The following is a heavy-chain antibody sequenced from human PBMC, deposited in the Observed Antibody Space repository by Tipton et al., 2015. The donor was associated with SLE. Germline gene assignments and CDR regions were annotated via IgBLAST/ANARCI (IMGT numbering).Heavy chain of an antibody. J-gene: IGHJ4*02. CDR1: GFTFSDYY. D-gene: IGHD2-15*01. CDR3: AKGGVVVAATVDY. CDR2: ISSSGSTI. Sequence: SLRLSCAASGFTFSDYYMSWIRQAPGKGLEWVSYISSSGSTIYYADSVKGRFTISRDNAKNSLYLQMNSLRAEDTAVYYCAKGGVVVAATVDYWGQGTLVTVSS. V-gene: IGHV3-11*01.